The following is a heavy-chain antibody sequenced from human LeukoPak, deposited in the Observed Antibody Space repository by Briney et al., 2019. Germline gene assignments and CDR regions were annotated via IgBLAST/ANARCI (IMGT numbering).Heavy chain of an antibody. CDR2: IYYSGST. J-gene: IGHJ4*02. CDR1: GGSISSSSYY. CDR3: ARLGSDDY. V-gene: IGHV4-39*01. Sequence: SETLSLTCTVSGGSISSSSYYRGWIRQPPGKGLEWIGSIYYSGSTYYNPSLKSRVTISVDTSKNQFSLKLSSVTAADTAVYYCARLGSDDYWGQGTLVTVSS. D-gene: IGHD3-16*01.